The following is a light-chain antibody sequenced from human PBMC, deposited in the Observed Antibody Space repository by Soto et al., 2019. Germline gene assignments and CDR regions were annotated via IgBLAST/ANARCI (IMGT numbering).Light chain of an antibody. Sequence: ENVLTQSPDTLSLSPGEEATLSCRASQSVNNNYLAWYQQMPGQPRRLLIYGASSRATGIPDRFSGRESGRDFTLTISRLEPEDFSVYYCQQYAIFPRTFGQGTKVEIK. J-gene: IGKJ1*01. CDR3: QQYAIFPRT. CDR2: GAS. V-gene: IGKV3-20*01. CDR1: QSVNNNY.